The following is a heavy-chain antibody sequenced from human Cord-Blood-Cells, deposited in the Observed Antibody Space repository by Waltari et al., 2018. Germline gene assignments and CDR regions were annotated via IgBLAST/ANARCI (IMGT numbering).Heavy chain of an antibody. J-gene: IGHJ3*02. V-gene: IGHV4-34*01. D-gene: IGHD3-10*01. Sequence: QVQLQQWGAGLLKPSETRSLTCAVYGGSFSGYYWSWLRQPPGKGLEWIGEINHSGSTNYNPSLKSRVTISVDTSKNQFSLKLSSVTAADTAVYYCARGVPMVRGVTDAFDIWGQGTMVTDSS. CDR2: INHSGST. CDR3: ARGVPMVRGVTDAFDI. CDR1: GGSFSGYY.